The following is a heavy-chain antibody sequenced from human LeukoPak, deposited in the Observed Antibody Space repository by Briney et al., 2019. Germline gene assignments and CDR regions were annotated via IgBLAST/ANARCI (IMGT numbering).Heavy chain of an antibody. Sequence: RGESLKISCKGSGYSFTSYWIAWVRQMAGKGLEWMGIIYPGDSDTRYSPSFQGQVTISADKSIAYLQWGSLKASDTAMYYCARRGYSGYDSPLGYWGQGTLVTVSS. CDR3: ARRGYSGYDSPLGY. CDR1: GYSFTSYW. J-gene: IGHJ4*02. V-gene: IGHV5-51*01. D-gene: IGHD5-12*01. CDR2: IYPGDSDT.